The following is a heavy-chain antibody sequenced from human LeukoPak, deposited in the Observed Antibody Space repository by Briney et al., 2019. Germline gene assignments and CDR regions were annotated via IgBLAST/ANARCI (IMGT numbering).Heavy chain of an antibody. CDR3: ARGRYYYGSGSPYYFDY. J-gene: IGHJ4*02. V-gene: IGHV3-53*04. CDR2: IYSGGST. D-gene: IGHD3-10*01. CDR1: GFTVSRNY. Sequence: GGSLRLSCAASGFTVSRNYMSWVRQAPGKGLEWVSVIYSGGSTYYADSVKGRFTISRHNSKNTLYLQMNSLRAEDTAVYYCARGRYYYGSGSPYYFDYWGQGTLVTVSS.